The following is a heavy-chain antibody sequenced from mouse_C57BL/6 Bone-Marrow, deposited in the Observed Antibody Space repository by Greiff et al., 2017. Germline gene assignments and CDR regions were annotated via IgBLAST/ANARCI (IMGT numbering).Heavy chain of an antibody. J-gene: IGHJ2*01. CDR3: ARITTAGY. CDR2: INPSTGGT. D-gene: IGHD1-2*01. V-gene: IGHV1-43*01. CDR1: GYSFTGYY. Sequence: EVKVVESGPELVKPGASVKISCKASGYSFTGYYMHWVKQSSEKSLEWIGEINPSTGGTSYNQKFKGKATLTVDKSSSTAYMQLKSLTSEDSAVYYCARITTAGYWGQGTTLTVSS.